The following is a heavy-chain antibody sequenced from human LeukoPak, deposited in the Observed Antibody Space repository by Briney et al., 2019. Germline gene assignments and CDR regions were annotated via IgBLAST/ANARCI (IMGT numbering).Heavy chain of an antibody. V-gene: IGHV3-21*01. CDR2: ISSSSSYI. J-gene: IGHJ4*02. D-gene: IGHD1-26*01. CDR1: GFTFSSYE. CDR3: ARVPLGWELLYYFDY. Sequence: GGSLRLSCAASGFTFSSYEMNWVRQAPGKGLEWVSSISSSSSYIYYADSVKGRFTISRDNAKNSLYLQMNSLRAEDTAVYYCARVPLGWELLYYFDYWGQGTLVTVSS.